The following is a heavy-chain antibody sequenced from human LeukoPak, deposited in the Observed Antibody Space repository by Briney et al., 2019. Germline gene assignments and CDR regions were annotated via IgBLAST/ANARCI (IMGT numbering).Heavy chain of an antibody. CDR3: ARVTFGGVVADFDH. J-gene: IGHJ4*02. V-gene: IGHV1-8*01. D-gene: IGHD3-16*02. CDR1: GYTFTSYD. Sequence: ASVKVSCKASGYTFTSYDINWVRQATGQGLEWMGWMNPNSGNTGYAQKFQGRVTMTRNTSISTAYMELSSLRSEDTAVYYCARVTFGGVVADFDHWGQGTLVTISS. CDR2: MNPNSGNT.